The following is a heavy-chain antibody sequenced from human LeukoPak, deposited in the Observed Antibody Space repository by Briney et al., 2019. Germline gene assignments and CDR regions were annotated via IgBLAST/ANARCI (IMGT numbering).Heavy chain of an antibody. CDR1: GGSISSYY. Sequence: SETLSLTCTVSGGSISSYYWSWIRQPPGKGLEWIGYIYYSGSTNYNPSLKSRVTISVGTSKNQFSLKLSSVTAADTAVYYCASGYCGGACQLGGVDMWGQGTMVTISS. CDR3: ASGYCGGACQLGGVDM. CDR2: IYYSGST. V-gene: IGHV4-59*01. J-gene: IGHJ3*02. D-gene: IGHD2-21*02.